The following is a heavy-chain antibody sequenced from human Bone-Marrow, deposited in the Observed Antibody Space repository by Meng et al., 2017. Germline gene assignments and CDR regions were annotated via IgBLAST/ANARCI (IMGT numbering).Heavy chain of an antibody. D-gene: IGHD2-21*02. CDR2: ISSSGSTI. J-gene: IGHJ3*02. CDR3: ARVQRAVVVVTYGGAFDI. V-gene: IGHV3-11*04. Sequence: GESLKISCAASGFTFSDYYMSWIRQAPGKGLEWVSYISSSGSTIYYADSVKGRFTISRDNSKNTLYLQMNSLRAEDTAVYYCARVQRAVVVVTYGGAFDIWGQGTMVTVSS. CDR1: GFTFSDYY.